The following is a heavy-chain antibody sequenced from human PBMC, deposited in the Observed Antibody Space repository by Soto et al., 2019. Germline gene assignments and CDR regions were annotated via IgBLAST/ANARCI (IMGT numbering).Heavy chain of an antibody. CDR2: IIPIFGTA. D-gene: IGHD1-26*01. CDR1: GGTFSSYS. Sequence: QVQLVQSVAEVKKPGSSVKVSCKASGGTFSSYSINWVRQAPGQGLEWMGEIIPIFGTANYAQKFQGRVTITAVDSTRTAYMEMSSLRSEETAVYYCERDGGRNSGGIDYWGQGTLVIVSS. CDR3: ERDGGRNSGGIDY. V-gene: IGHV1-69*01. J-gene: IGHJ4*02.